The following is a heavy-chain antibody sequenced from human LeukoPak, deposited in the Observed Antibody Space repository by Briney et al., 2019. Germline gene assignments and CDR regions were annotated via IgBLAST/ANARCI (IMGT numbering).Heavy chain of an antibody. J-gene: IGHJ4*02. CDR1: GFSFIKYA. CDR2: ISSDGSNK. D-gene: IGHD1-20*01. Sequence: GGSLRLSCAASGFSFIKYAMHWVRQAPGKGLEWVAVISSDGSNKYYADSVKGRFTIARDNSKNTLYLQMSSLRAEDTAVYYCFFPGVTGKVYWGQGTLVTVSS. V-gene: IGHV3-30-3*01. CDR3: FFPGVTGKVY.